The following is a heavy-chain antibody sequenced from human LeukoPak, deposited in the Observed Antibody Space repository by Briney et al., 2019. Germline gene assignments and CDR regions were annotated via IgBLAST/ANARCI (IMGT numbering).Heavy chain of an antibody. V-gene: IGHV3-7*01. J-gene: IGHJ4*02. D-gene: IGHD3-10*01. CDR3: ARSYRHYYGSGSYPY. CDR2: IKQDGREK. CDR1: GFTFSSYW. Sequence: GGSLRLSCAASGFTFSSYWMSWVRQAPGKGLEWVANIKQDGREKYYVDSVKGRFTISRDNAKNSLYLQMNSLRAEDTAVYYCARSYRHYYGSGSYPYWGQGTLVTVSS.